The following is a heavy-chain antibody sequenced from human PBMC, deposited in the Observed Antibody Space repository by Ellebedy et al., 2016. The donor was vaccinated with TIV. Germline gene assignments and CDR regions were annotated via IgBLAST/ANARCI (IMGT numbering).Heavy chain of an antibody. Sequence: GGSLRLSCAASGFIFSNSGMNWVRQAPGKGLEWVAFIRFDGNKADYADPAEGRFTISRDNSKNTLYLQRYSLRAEDTAVYYCAKDRGNYGGAPYNGMDIWGQGTTVTVTS. V-gene: IGHV3-30*02. CDR1: GFIFSNSG. CDR2: IRFDGNKA. CDR3: AKDRGNYGGAPYNGMDI. D-gene: IGHD3-10*01. J-gene: IGHJ6*02.